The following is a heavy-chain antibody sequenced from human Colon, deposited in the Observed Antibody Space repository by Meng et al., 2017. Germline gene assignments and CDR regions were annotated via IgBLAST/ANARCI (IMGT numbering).Heavy chain of an antibody. V-gene: IGHV4-61*01. CDR3: ARGPLDY. CDR1: LRSVSSGSCY. CDR2: IYYTGST. J-gene: IGHJ4*02. Sequence: LRGSCPGRLLPSTTLSLTSSVSLRSVSSGSCYWSWILQPPETGLGWIGYIYYTGSTNYTPSLKSRVTISVDTSKKQFALKLSSVTAADTAVYYCARGPLDYWGQGTLVTVSS.